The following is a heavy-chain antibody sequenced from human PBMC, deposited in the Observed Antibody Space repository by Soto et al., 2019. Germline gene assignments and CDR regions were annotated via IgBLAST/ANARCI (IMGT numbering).Heavy chain of an antibody. V-gene: IGHV4-59*08. CDR1: GGSISSYY. CDR2: IYYSGST. J-gene: IGHJ4*02. D-gene: IGHD2-2*01. CDR3: ARGARLGAVPAAMFIY. Sequence: QVQLQESGPGLVKPSETLSLTCTVSGGSISSYYWSWIRQPPGKGLEWIGYIYYSGSTNYNPSLKSRVTISVDTSKNQFSLKRSSVTAADTAVYYCARGARLGAVPAAMFIYWGQGTLVTVSS.